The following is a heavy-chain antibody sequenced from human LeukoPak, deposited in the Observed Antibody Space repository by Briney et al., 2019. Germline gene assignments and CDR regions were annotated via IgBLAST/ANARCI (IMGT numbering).Heavy chain of an antibody. J-gene: IGHJ4*02. CDR1: GYTFLNYG. V-gene: IGHV1-18*01. CDR2: VSTYNGNT. Sequence: ASVKVSCKAPGYTFLNYGLSWVRQAPGQGLEWMGWVSTYNGNTNYAQKLQGRVIMTTDTSTSTAYMELTYLRSDDTAVYYCARGGAMIVVAKRSDPLFDYWGQGTLVTVSS. D-gene: IGHD3-22*01. CDR3: ARGGAMIVVAKRSDPLFDY.